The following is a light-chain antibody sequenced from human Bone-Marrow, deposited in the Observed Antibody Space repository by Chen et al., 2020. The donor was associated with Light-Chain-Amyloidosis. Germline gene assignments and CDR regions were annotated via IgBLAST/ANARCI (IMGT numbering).Light chain of an antibody. CDR2: RDT. J-gene: IGLJ2*01. Sequence: SYELTQTPSVSVSPGQTARITCSGDDLPTKYAYWYQQQPGQAPVLVIHRDTERPSGISARFSVSSSGTTATLPISGVQAEDEADYHCQSADSSGTYEVIFGGGTKLTVL. V-gene: IGLV3-25*03. CDR1: DLPTKY. CDR3: QSADSSGTYEVI.